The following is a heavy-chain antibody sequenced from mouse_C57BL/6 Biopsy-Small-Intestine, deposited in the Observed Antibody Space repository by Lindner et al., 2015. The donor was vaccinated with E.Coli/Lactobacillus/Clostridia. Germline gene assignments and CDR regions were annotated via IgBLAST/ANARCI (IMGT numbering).Heavy chain of an antibody. CDR3: ARYDYDGAY. Sequence: VQLQESGPELVKPWGVQLKLSCKASGYTFTXYDINWVKQRPGQGLEWIGWIYPRDGSTIYNEKFKGKATLTVDTSSSTAYMELHSLTSEDSAVYFCARYDYDGAYWGQGTLVTVSA. D-gene: IGHD2-4*01. V-gene: IGHV1-85*01. J-gene: IGHJ3*01. CDR1: GYTFTXYD. CDR2: IYPRDGST.